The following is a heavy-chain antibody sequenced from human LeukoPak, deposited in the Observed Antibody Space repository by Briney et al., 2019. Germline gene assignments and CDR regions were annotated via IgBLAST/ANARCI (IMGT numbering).Heavy chain of an antibody. D-gene: IGHD6-13*01. CDR3: ARDIAAAGTYYQYGMDV. J-gene: IGHJ6*02. CDR1: GGSISSNIYY. Sequence: PSETLSLTCTVSGGSISSNIYYWDWIRQPPGKGVEWIGTIYYSGTTYYNPSLKSRVTIFVDTSKNQFSLKLSSVTAADTAVYYCARDIAAAGTYYQYGMDVWGQGTTVTVSS. CDR2: IYYSGTT. V-gene: IGHV4-39*02.